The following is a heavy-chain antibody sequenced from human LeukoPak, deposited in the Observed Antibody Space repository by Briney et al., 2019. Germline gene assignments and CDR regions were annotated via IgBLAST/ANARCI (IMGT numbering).Heavy chain of an antibody. CDR1: GYTFTSYA. J-gene: IGHJ3*02. CDR2: INTKTGNP. CDR3: AREILRFDI. V-gene: IGHV7-4-1*02. Sequence: ASVKVSCKTSGYTFTSYAINWMRQAPGQGLEWMGWINTKTGNPMYAQGFTGRYVFSLDTSVSTAYLQISNLMPEDTAKYYCAREILRFDIWGQGTMVTVSS.